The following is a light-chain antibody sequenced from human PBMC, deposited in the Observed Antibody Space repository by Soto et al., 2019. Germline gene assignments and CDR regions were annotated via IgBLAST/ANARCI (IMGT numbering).Light chain of an antibody. CDR1: QDINIY. CDR2: DAS. J-gene: IGKJ4*01. Sequence: DILMTQSPTSLYAFVGDRVTMTCQASQDINIYLNWYQQKPGKAPKLLIYDASNLATGVPSRFSGSRSETDFTFSISSLQPEDIATYYCQQYGNLPLTFGGGTKVEI. CDR3: QQYGNLPLT. V-gene: IGKV1-33*01.